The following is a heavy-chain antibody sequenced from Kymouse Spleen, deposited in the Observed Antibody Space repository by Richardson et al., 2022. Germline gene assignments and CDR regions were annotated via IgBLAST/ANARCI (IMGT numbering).Heavy chain of an antibody. D-gene: IGHD3-9*01. Sequence: QVQLQQWGAGLLKPSETLSLTCAVYGGSFSGYYWSWIRQPPGKGLEWIGEINHSGSTNYNPSLKSRVTISVDTSKNQFSLKLSSVTAADTAVYYCARTYYDILTGYPFDYWGQGTLVTVSS. CDR1: GGSFSGYY. V-gene: IGHV4-34*01. CDR3: ARTYYDILTGYPFDY. CDR2: INHSGST. J-gene: IGHJ4*02.